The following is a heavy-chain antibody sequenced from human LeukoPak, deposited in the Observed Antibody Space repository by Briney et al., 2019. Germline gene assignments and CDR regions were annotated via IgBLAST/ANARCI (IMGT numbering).Heavy chain of an antibody. V-gene: IGHV3-30*04. D-gene: IGHD5-12*01. CDR3: AKDKDSGCDLQGNFDY. Sequence: GGSLRLSCAASGFTFSSYAMHWVRQAPGKGLEWVAVISYDGSNKYYADSVKGRFTISRDNSKNTLYLQMNSLRAEDTAVYYCAKDKDSGCDLQGNFDYWGQGTLVTVSS. CDR2: ISYDGSNK. J-gene: IGHJ4*02. CDR1: GFTFSSYA.